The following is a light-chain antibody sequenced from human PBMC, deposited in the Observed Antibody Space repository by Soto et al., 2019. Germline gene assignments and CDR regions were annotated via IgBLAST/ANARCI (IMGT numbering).Light chain of an antibody. V-gene: IGKV3-15*01. Sequence: EKVMTQSPATLSVSPGERATLSCRASQSVSSNLAWYQQKPGQAPGLLINGASTRATGIPARFSGSGSGTEFTLTISSLQSEDFAVYYCQQYNNWPLTFGGGTKVEIK. CDR3: QQYNNWPLT. CDR1: QSVSSN. J-gene: IGKJ4*01. CDR2: GAS.